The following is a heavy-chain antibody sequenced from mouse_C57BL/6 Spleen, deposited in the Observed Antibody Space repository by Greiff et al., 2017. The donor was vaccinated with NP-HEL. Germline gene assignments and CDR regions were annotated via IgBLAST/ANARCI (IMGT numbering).Heavy chain of an antibody. CDR1: GYAFSSSW. Sequence: LEESGPELVKPGASVKISCKASGYAFSSSWMNWVKQRPGKGLEWIGRIYPGDGDTNYNGKFKGKATLTADKSSSTAYMQLSSLTSEDSAVYFCAKGRPGYYAMDYWGQGTSVTVSS. V-gene: IGHV1-82*01. J-gene: IGHJ4*01. CDR3: AKGRPGYYAMDY. D-gene: IGHD2-14*01. CDR2: IYPGDGDT.